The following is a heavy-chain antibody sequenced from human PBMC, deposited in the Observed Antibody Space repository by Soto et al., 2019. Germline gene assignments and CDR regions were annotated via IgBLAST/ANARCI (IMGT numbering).Heavy chain of an antibody. V-gene: IGHV3-74*01. CDR3: ASERYQLLFDY. CDR2: INSDGSST. J-gene: IGHJ4*02. CDR1: GFTFSSYW. D-gene: IGHD2-2*01. Sequence: GGSLRLSCAASGFTFSSYWMHWVRQAPGKGLVWVSRINSDGSSTSYADSVKGRFTLSRDNAKNTLYLQMNSLRAEDTAVYYCASERYQLLFDYWGQGTLVTVSS.